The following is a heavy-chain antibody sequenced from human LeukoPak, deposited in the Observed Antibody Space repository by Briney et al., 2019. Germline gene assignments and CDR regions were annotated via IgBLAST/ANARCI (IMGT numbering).Heavy chain of an antibody. CDR1: GSTFSSYG. CDR2: IWYDGSNK. J-gene: IGHJ4*02. V-gene: IGHV3-33*01. D-gene: IGHD6-13*01. Sequence: PGGSLRLSCAASGSTFSSYGMHWVRQAPGKGLEWVAVIWYDGSNKYYADSVKGRFTISRDNSKNTLYLQMNSLRAEDTAVYYCARDVQQQLVYDYWGRGTLVTVSS. CDR3: ARDVQQQLVYDY.